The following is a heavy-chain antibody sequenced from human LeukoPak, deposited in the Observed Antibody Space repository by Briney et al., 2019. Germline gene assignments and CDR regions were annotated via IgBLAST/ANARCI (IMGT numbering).Heavy chain of an antibody. V-gene: IGHV4-38-2*01. CDR3: ARGGYCSGGSCYLFDY. CDR2: IYYSGST. CDR1: GYSLSSGYY. J-gene: IGHJ4*02. Sequence: SETLSLTCAVSGYSLSSGYYWGWIRQPPGKGLERIGIIYYSGSTYSNPSLTSRLTISLDTSNNQFSLKLGSVTAADTAVYYCARGGYCSGGSCYLFDYWGQGTLVTVSS. D-gene: IGHD2-15*01.